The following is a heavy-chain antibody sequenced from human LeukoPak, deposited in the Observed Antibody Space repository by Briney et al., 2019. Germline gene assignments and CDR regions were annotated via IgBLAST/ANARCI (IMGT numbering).Heavy chain of an antibody. Sequence: GGSLRLSCAASVFTVSSSYMSWVRQAPGRGLKWGSLIYSGGITYSADSVRGRFTVSRDNSKNTLYLQMNSLRVDDTAVYYCARVSTYYYDSSGYPRDAAFDIWGQGTMVTVSS. D-gene: IGHD3-22*01. CDR1: VFTVSSSY. V-gene: IGHV3-53*01. CDR3: ARVSTYYYDSSGYPRDAAFDI. CDR2: IYSGGIT. J-gene: IGHJ3*02.